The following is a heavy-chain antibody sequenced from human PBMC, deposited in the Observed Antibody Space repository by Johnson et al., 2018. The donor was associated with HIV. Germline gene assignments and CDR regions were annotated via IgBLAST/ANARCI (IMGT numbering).Heavy chain of an antibody. D-gene: IGHD4-11*01. CDR1: GFTLSNNG. V-gene: IGHV3-30*02. J-gene: IGHJ3*02. Sequence: VHLVASGGAAVQPGGSLRLSCAAPGFTLSNNGMHWVRQAPGKGLEWVAFIRYDGSDKYYEDSVKGRFTVSRDNSKNTLYLQMNSLRAEDTALYYCARDTYSSDACDIWGQGTMVTVSS. CDR2: IRYDGSDK. CDR3: ARDTYSSDACDI.